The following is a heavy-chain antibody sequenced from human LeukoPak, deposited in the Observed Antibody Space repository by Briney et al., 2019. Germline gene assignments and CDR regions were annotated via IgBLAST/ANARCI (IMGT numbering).Heavy chain of an antibody. CDR2: ISYSGTT. J-gene: IGHJ6*03. CDR3: ARRPVGFYYMDV. V-gene: IGHV4-31*03. Sequence: SETLSLTCTVSGGSISSGGYYWSWIRQHPGKGLEWIGYISYSGTTYYNPSLKSRVIISIDTSKNQFSLKLSSVTATDTAVYYCARRPVGFYYMDVWGKGTTVTVSS. CDR1: GGSISSGGYY. D-gene: IGHD1-26*01.